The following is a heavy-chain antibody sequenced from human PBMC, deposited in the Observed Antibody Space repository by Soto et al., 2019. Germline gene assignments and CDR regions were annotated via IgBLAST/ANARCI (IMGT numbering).Heavy chain of an antibody. CDR1: GGSFSGYY. V-gene: IGHV4-34*01. CDR3: ARDKITGLFDY. Sequence: QVQLQQWGAGLLKPSETLSLTCAVYGGSFSGYYWTWIRQPPGTGLEWIGEINHSGSTNYNPSLKSTVTISVDTSTNQFSLKLTSVTAADTAVYYCARDKITGLFDYWGQGTLVTVSS. J-gene: IGHJ4*02. D-gene: IGHD2-8*02. CDR2: INHSGST.